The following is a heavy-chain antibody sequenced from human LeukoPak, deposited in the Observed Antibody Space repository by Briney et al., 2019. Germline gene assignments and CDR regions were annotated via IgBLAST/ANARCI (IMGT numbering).Heavy chain of an antibody. CDR3: ATRRGYYFED. Sequence: PGGSLRLSCAASGFSFSSEAMHWVRQAPGKGLEWVAVMWYDGSNKYYADSVEGRFTISRDNSKNTLYLQMSNLRAEDTAMYYCATRRGYYFEDWGQGTPVTVSS. V-gene: IGHV3-33*08. CDR2: MWYDGSNK. CDR1: GFSFSSEA. J-gene: IGHJ4*02. D-gene: IGHD3-10*01.